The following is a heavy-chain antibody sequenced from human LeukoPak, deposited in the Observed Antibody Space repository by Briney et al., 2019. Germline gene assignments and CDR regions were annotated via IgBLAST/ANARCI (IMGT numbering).Heavy chain of an antibody. Sequence: PGGSLRLSCAASGFTFSSYWMSWVRQAPGKGLEWVANIKQDGSEKYYVDSVKGRFTISRDNAKNSLYLQMNSLRAEDTAMYYCARERPYYYGSGSYFSDFWGQGTLVTVSS. J-gene: IGHJ4*02. CDR2: IKQDGSEK. D-gene: IGHD3-10*01. CDR1: GFTFSSYW. V-gene: IGHV3-7*01. CDR3: ARERPYYYGSGSYFSDF.